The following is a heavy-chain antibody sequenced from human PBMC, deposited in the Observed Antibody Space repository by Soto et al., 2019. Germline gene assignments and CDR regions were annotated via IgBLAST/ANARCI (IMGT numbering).Heavy chain of an antibody. J-gene: IGHJ6*04. CDR1: GYTFTSYG. D-gene: IGHD6-19*01. V-gene: IGHV1-18*01. CDR3: ARAGYSSGWPNFYGMDV. Sequence: QVQLVQSGAEVKKPGASVKVSCKASGYTFTSYGISWVRQAPGQGPERMGWISAYNGNTNYAQKLRGRVTMTRDTSTRTAYMELRSLRSDDTAVYYCARAGYSSGWPNFYGMDVWGKGTTVTVSS. CDR2: ISAYNGNT.